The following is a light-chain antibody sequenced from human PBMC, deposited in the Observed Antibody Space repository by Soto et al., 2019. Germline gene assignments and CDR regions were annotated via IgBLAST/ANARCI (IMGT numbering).Light chain of an antibody. V-gene: IGKV3-11*01. Sequence: DIVLTQSPISSAVTLGQPATLSCRASQSVSSDLAWYHQKPGQAPRLLIYAASNRATGIPARFSGSGSGTDFTLTISSLEPEDFAVYYCQQRNNWPPGITFGQGTRLEIK. CDR1: QSVSSD. J-gene: IGKJ5*01. CDR3: QQRNNWPPGIT. CDR2: AAS.